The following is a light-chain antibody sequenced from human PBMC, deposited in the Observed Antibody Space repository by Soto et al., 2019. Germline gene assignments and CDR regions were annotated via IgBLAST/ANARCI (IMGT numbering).Light chain of an antibody. V-gene: IGKV3-15*01. CDR1: QSVSSN. CDR3: QQRISWPPT. J-gene: IGKJ5*01. Sequence: EIVMTQSPATLSVSPGERATLSCRASQSVSSNLAWYQQKPGQAPRLLIYGASTRATGIPTRFSGSGSGTEFTLTISSLEPEDFAVYYCQQRISWPPTFGQGTRLEIK. CDR2: GAS.